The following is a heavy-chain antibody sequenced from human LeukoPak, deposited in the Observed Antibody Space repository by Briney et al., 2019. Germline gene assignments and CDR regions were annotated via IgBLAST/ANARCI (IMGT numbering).Heavy chain of an antibody. D-gene: IGHD3-9*01. Sequence: SETLSLTCTVSGGSISNYYWNWIRQPAGKGLQWIGHISTSGSTNYSPSLKSRVTMSIDTSKNQFSLNLSSVTAADTAVYYCARGRDYDILTGYYSNWFDPWGQGTLVTVSS. CDR3: ARGRDYDILTGYYSNWFDP. V-gene: IGHV4-4*07. CDR1: GGSISNYY. CDR2: ISTSGST. J-gene: IGHJ5*02.